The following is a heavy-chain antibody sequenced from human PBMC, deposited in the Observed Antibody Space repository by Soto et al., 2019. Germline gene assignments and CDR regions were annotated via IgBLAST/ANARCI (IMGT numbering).Heavy chain of an antibody. CDR1: GFTFSSYG. CDR3: AKEGSVRGVIPLVYGMDV. D-gene: IGHD3-10*01. V-gene: IGHV3-30*18. CDR2: ISYDGSNK. J-gene: IGHJ6*02. Sequence: QVPLVESGGGVVQPGRSLRLSCAASGFTFSSYGMHWVRQAPGKGLEWVAVISYDGSNKYYADSVKGRFTISRDNSKNTLYLQMNSLRAEDTAVYYCAKEGSVRGVIPLVYGMDVWGQGTTVTVSS.